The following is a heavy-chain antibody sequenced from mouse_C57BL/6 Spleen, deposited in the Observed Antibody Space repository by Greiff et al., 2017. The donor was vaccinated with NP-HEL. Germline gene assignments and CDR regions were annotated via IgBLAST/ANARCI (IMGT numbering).Heavy chain of an antibody. J-gene: IGHJ4*01. D-gene: IGHD1-1*01. CDR3: AKKDYYGSRGYYAMDY. Sequence: VQRVESGPGLVQPSQSLSITCTVSGFSLTSYGVHWVRQSPGKGLEWLGVIWRGGSTDYNAAFMSRLSITKDNSKSQVFFKMNSLQADDTAIYYCAKKDYYGSRGYYAMDYWGQGTSVTVSS. CDR2: IWRGGST. CDR1: GFSLTSYG. V-gene: IGHV2-5*01.